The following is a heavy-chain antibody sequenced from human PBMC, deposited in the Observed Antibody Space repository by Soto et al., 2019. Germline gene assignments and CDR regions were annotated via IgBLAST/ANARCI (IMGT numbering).Heavy chain of an antibody. J-gene: IGHJ3*02. V-gene: IGHV3-64*01. CDR2: ISSAGSNT. CDR3: ARVVYSSGWEPFDI. D-gene: IGHD6-19*01. Sequence: GGSLRLSCAASGFTFSRYTMYWVRQAPGKGLEFVSGISSAGSNTYYVNSVKGRFTISRDNSKNTLYLQMGSLGAEDMAVYYCARVVYSSGWEPFDIWGQGTMVTVSS. CDR1: GFTFSRYT.